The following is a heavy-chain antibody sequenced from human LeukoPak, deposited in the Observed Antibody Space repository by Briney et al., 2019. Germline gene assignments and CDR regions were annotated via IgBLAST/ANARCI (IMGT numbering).Heavy chain of an antibody. CDR1: GDSINNTYF. Sequence: PSETLSLTCDVFGDSINNTYFWGWIRRPPGKGLQWIGSIDQGGNTYFESSLKGPVSLSVHTSKNQFSLTLPPVTDADTAIYHCVREVRYHDDSGYPDSWGQGTLVIVSS. J-gene: IGHJ4*02. CDR2: IDQGGNT. V-gene: IGHV4-38-2*02. D-gene: IGHD3-22*01. CDR3: VREVRYHDDSGYPDS.